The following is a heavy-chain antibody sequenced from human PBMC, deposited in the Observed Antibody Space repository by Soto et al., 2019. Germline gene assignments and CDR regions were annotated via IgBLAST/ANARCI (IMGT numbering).Heavy chain of an antibody. CDR2: IKQDGSEK. J-gene: IGHJ2*01. Sequence: GGSLRLSCAASGFTFSSYWMSWVRQAPGKGLEWVANIKQDGSEKYYVDSVKGRFTISRDNAKNSLYLQMNSLRAEDTAVYYCARDRGYCSGGSCYSGYFDLWGRGTLVTVSS. CDR3: ARDRGYCSGGSCYSGYFDL. CDR1: GFTFSSYW. D-gene: IGHD2-15*01. V-gene: IGHV3-7*01.